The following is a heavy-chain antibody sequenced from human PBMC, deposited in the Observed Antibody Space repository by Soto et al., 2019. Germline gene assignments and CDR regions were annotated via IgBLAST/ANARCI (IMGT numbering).Heavy chain of an antibody. CDR3: AGGSGWYIHQ. CDR2: IYSGGST. CDR1: GFTFSSNY. J-gene: IGHJ1*01. D-gene: IGHD6-19*01. Sequence: PGGSLRLSCVASGFTFSSNYMSWVRQAPGKGLEWVSVIYSGGSTYYADSVKGRFIISRDDSKNTLFLQMNSLRAEDTAVYYCAGGSGWYIHQWGQGTLVTVSS. V-gene: IGHV3-66*01.